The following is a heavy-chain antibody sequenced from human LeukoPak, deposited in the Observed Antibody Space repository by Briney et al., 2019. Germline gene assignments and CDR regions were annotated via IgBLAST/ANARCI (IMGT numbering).Heavy chain of an antibody. CDR2: INHSGST. J-gene: IGHJ5*02. D-gene: IGHD3-10*01. Sequence: ASETLSLTCAVYGGSFSGYYWSWIRQPPGKGLEWIGEINHSGSTSYNPSLKSRVTISVDTSKNQFSLKLSSVTAADTAVYYCARVGGDYGSGSYCLTSWGQGTLVTVSS. V-gene: IGHV4-34*01. CDR1: GGSFSGYY. CDR3: ARVGGDYGSGSYCLTS.